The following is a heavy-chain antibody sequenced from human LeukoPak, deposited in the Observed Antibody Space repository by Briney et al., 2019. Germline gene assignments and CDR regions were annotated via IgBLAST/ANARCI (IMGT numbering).Heavy chain of an antibody. CDR2: INPNSGGT. D-gene: IGHD1-26*01. CDR3: ARGAKLGYYGFYYYMDV. V-gene: IGHV1-2*02. Sequence: GASVKVSCKASGYTFTGYYMHWVRQAPGQGLEWMGWINPNSGGTNYAQKFQGRVTITTDESTSTAYMELSSLRSEDTAVYYCARGAKLGYYGFYYYMDVWGKGTTVTVSS. CDR1: GYTFTGYY. J-gene: IGHJ6*03.